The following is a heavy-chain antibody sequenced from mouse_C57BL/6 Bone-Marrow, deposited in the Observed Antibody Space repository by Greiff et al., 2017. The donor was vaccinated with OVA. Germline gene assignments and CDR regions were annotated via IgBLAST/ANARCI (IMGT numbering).Heavy chain of an antibody. Sequence: QVQLKQPGAELVKPGASVKLSCKASGYTFTSYWMHWVKQRPGQGLEWIGMIHPNSGSTNYNEKFKSKATLTVDKSSSTAYMQLSSLTSEDSAVYYCANDGQDYDAWFAYWGQGTLVTVSA. CDR1: GYTFTSYW. D-gene: IGHD2-4*01. CDR3: ANDGQDYDAWFAY. J-gene: IGHJ3*01. CDR2: IHPNSGST. V-gene: IGHV1-64*01.